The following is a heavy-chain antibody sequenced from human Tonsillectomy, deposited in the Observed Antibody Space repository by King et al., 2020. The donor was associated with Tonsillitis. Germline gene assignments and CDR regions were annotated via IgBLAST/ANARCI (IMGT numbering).Heavy chain of an antibody. J-gene: IGHJ3*02. Sequence: VQLVESGGGLVKPGRSLRLSCTASGFTFGDYMMSWIRQAPGKGLEWVGFIRSKVYGGTTEYAASVKGRFTISSDDYKSTAYLQMNSLKTEDTAVYYCSGRLGSYDLLTGYPNAFDIWGQGTRVTVSS. CDR2: IRSKVYGGTT. CDR1: GFTFGDYM. CDR3: SGRLGSYDLLTGYPNAFDI. D-gene: IGHD3-9*01. V-gene: IGHV3-49*05.